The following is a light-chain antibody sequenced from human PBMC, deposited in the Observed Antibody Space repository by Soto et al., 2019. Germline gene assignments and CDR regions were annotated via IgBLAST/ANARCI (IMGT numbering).Light chain of an antibody. CDR3: QQANSFPRT. CDR2: AAS. Sequence: DIQMTQSPSSVSASVGDRVTITCRASQAISTWLAWYQQKPGKAPKRLIYAASNLQTGVPSRFSRSGSGTDFTLTISSLQPEDFATYYCQQANSFPRTFGQGTKVEIK. J-gene: IGKJ1*01. V-gene: IGKV1D-12*01. CDR1: QAISTW.